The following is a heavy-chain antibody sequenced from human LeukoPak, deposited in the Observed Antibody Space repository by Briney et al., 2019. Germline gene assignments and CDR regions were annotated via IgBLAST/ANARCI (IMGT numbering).Heavy chain of an antibody. Sequence: ASVKVSCKASGYTFTSYDINWVRQATGQGLEWMGWMNPNSGNTGYAQKFQGRVTITRNTSISTAYMELSSLRSEDTAAYYCARGSGAITMVRGVSLGYWGQGTLVTVSS. D-gene: IGHD3-10*01. V-gene: IGHV1-8*01. CDR1: GYTFTSYD. CDR2: MNPNSGNT. CDR3: ARGSGAITMVRGVSLGY. J-gene: IGHJ4*02.